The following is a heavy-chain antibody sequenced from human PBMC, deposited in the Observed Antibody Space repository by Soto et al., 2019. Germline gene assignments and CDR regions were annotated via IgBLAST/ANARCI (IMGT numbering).Heavy chain of an antibody. CDR1: GGTFSSYA. V-gene: IGHV1-69*13. Sequence: SVKISCKASGGTFSSYAISWVRQAPGQGLEWMGGIIPIFGTANYAQKFQGRVTITADESTSTAYMELSSLRSEDTAVYYCAREGTRGDVVNPYFDYWGKGTPVTVS. CDR2: IIPIFGTA. J-gene: IGHJ4*02. CDR3: AREGTRGDVVNPYFDY. D-gene: IGHD3-10*01.